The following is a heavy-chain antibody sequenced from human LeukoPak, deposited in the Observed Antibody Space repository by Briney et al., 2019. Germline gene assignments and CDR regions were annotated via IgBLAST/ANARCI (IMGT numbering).Heavy chain of an antibody. D-gene: IGHD2-2*01. J-gene: IGHJ4*02. CDR2: ISSSGSYA. Sequence: GGSPRLSCAASRFTFSDYYMSWVRQAPGKGLEWVSYISSSGSYANYADSVKGRFTISRDNAKNSLYLQMNSLRAEDTAVYFCARGIVPAAMGYWGQGTLVTVSS. V-gene: IGHV3-11*06. CDR3: ARGIVPAAMGY. CDR1: RFTFSDYY.